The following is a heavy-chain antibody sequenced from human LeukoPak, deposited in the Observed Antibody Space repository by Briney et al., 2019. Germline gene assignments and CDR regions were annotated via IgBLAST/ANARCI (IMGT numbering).Heavy chain of an antibody. CDR2: ISSNGGST. Sequence: GGSMRLSCAASGFTFSSYAMHWVRQAPGKGLEYVSAISSNGGSTYYANSVKGRFTISRDNSKNTLYLQMGSLRAEDMAVYYCARGFLYSSSSFDYWGQGTLVTVSS. J-gene: IGHJ4*02. D-gene: IGHD6-6*01. V-gene: IGHV3-64*01. CDR1: GFTFSSYA. CDR3: ARGFLYSSSSFDY.